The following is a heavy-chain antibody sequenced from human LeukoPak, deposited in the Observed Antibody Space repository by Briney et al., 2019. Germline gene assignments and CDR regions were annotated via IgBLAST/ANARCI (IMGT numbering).Heavy chain of an antibody. D-gene: IGHD6-19*01. V-gene: IGHV1-2*02. CDR1: GYTFTDYY. CDR2: INPSNGDT. J-gene: IGHJ4*02. CDR3: ARVGSSGWYVHPTLDY. Sequence: ASVKVSCKGSGYTFTDYYIHWVRQAPGQGLEWMAWINPSNGDTNYAQKFQGRVTMTRDTSISTAYMELTRLISDDTAVYYCARVGSSGWYVHPTLDYWGQGTLVTVSS.